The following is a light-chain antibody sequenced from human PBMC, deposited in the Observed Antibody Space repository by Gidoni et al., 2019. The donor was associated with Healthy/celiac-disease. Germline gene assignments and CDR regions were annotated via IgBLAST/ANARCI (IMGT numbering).Light chain of an antibody. CDR2: AAS. J-gene: IGKJ4*01. CDR1: QSISSY. CDR3: QQSYSTPLT. Sequence: DILMTQSPSSLSASVGDRVTITCRASQSISSYLNWYQQKPGKAPKLLIYAASSLQSGVPSRFSGSGSGTDFTLTISSLQPEDFATYDCQQSYSTPLTFXGXTKVEIK. V-gene: IGKV1-39*01.